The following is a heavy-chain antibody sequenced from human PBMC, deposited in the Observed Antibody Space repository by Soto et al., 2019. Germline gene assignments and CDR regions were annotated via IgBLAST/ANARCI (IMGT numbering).Heavy chain of an antibody. CDR2: IIPLLRST. Sequence: QVQLVQSGAQVKKPGSSVKVSCKASGDSFSTYAVSWVRQAPGQGLEWMGKIIPLLRSTTYAQKFRGRVTITADETTSTAYTDLTSLTAEDTAVYYCATDSGIVAVPAAMGFDYWGQGTLVTVSS. V-gene: IGHV1-69*11. CDR1: GDSFSTYA. J-gene: IGHJ4*02. CDR3: ATDSGIVAVPAAMGFDY. D-gene: IGHD2-2*01.